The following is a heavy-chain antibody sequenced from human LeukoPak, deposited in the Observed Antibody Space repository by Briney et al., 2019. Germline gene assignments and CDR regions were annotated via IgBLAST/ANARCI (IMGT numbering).Heavy chain of an antibody. CDR2: MNPNSGNT. D-gene: IGHD6-13*01. CDR3: ARNQQLGNWFDP. CDR1: GYTFTSYD. J-gene: IGHJ5*02. Sequence: GASVKVSCKASGYTFTSYDINWARQATGQGLEWMGWMNPNSGNTGYAQKFQGRVTITRNTSISTAYMELSSLRSEDTAVYYCARNQQLGNWFDPWGQGTLVTVSS. V-gene: IGHV1-8*03.